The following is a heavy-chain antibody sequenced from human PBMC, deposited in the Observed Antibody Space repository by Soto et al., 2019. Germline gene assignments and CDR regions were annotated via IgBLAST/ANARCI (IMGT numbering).Heavy chain of an antibody. CDR1: GYTFVEFY. Sequence: QLVQSGAEVKQPGASVKVSCTTSGYTFVEFYMHWVRQAPGQGLEWVGLVNPNNGVTHYTGKCQGRVTMTSDKSTRTAYMELTGLRSDDTAVYYCARDGDYETTREGHWVDPWGQGNLVIASS. J-gene: IGHJ5*02. V-gene: IGHV1-2*02. CDR2: VNPNNGVT. CDR3: ARDGDYETTREGHWVDP. D-gene: IGHD3-16*01.